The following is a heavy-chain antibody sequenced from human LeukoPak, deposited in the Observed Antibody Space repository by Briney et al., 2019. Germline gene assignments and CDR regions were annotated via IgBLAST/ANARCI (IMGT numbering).Heavy chain of an antibody. J-gene: IGHJ6*03. CDR2: IHSGGST. CDR1: EFSVGSNY. D-gene: IGHD3-22*01. Sequence: PGGSLRLSCAASEFSVGSNYMSWVRQAPGKGLEWVSVIHSGGSTYYADSVKGRFTISRDNSKNTLYLQMNSLRAEDTAVYYCARDRRSNYYDSSGYHQYYYYYMDVWGKGTTVTISS. CDR3: ARDRRSNYYDSSGYHQYYYYYMDV. V-gene: IGHV3-53*01.